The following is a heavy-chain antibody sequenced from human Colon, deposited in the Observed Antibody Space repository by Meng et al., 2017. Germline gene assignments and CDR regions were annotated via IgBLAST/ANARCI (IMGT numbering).Heavy chain of an antibody. D-gene: IGHD3-3*01. J-gene: IGHJ4*02. CDR3: VDSKWSANY. Sequence: QVQLQQWGAGLLRPSETLSLTCAVYGGSLSGHYWTWIRQPPGKGLEWIGEINDSGSTHYNPSLGSRVTISVDTSKSQFSLKLISVTAADTGVYYCVDSKWSANYWGQGTLVTVSS. CDR1: GGSLSGHY. V-gene: IGHV4-34*01. CDR2: INDSGST.